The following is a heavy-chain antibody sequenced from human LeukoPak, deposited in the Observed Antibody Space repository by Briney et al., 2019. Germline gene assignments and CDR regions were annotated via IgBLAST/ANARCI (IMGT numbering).Heavy chain of an antibody. V-gene: IGHV4-39*01. CDR3: ARSKHGSGSSLRKVYYFDY. CDR1: GGSISSSSYY. CDR2: IYYSGST. D-gene: IGHD3-10*01. Sequence: SETLSLTCTVSGGSISSSSYYWGWIRQPPGKGLEWIGSIYYSGSTYYNPSLKSRVTISVDTSKNRFSLKLSSVTAADTAVYYCARSKHGSGSSLRKVYYFDYWGQGTLVTVSS. J-gene: IGHJ4*02.